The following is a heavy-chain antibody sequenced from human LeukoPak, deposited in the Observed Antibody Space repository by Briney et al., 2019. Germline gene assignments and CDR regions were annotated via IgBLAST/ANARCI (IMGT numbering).Heavy chain of an antibody. D-gene: IGHD3-10*01. CDR2: IYSGGST. J-gene: IGHJ5*02. V-gene: IGHV3-53*01. CDR1: GFTVSSNY. Sequence: PGGSLRLSCAASGFTVSSNYMSWVRQAPGKGLEWVSVIYSGGSTYYADSVKGRFTISRDNSKNTLYLQMNSLRAEDTAVYYCAKAGFGEFRPNWFDPWGQGTLVTVSS. CDR3: AKAGFGEFRPNWFDP.